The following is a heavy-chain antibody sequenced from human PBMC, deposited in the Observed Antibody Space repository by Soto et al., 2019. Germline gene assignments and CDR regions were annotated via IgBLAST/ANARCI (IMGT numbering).Heavy chain of an antibody. CDR2: IIPMLGTA. Sequence: SVKVSCKASGGTFRNYGISWVRQAPGQGLEWMGGIIPMLGTANYAQKFEDRATIAADEPTSTAFMELNSLTSEDTAVYYCARTEIKMLVPAISRYTYYGMDVWGQGTTVTVSS. CDR3: ARTEIKMLVPAISRYTYYGMDV. CDR1: GGTFRNYG. D-gene: IGHD2-21*02. V-gene: IGHV1-69*13. J-gene: IGHJ6*02.